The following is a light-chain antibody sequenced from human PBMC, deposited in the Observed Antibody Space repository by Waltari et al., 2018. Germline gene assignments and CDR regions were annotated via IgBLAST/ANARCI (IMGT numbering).Light chain of an antibody. CDR1: LSVSRS. Sequence: EIVLTKSPGTLSLSPGEGATLSCRASLSVSRSLAWYQQKPGQAPRLLIYDASTRATGIPDRFSGSGSGTDFSLTISRLEPEDFAVYYCQKYVSLPATFGQGTTVEIK. J-gene: IGKJ1*01. CDR2: DAS. V-gene: IGKV3-20*01. CDR3: QKYVSLPAT.